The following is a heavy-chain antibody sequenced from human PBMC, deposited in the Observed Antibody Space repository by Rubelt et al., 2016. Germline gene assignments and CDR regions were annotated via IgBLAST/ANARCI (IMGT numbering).Heavy chain of an antibody. J-gene: IGHJ4*02. CDR1: GGSISSSSYY. CDR2: IYNSGST. Sequence: QLQLQESGPGLVKPSETLSLTCTVSGGSISSSSYYWSWIRQPAGKGLEWIGRIYNSGSTNYNPSLKIRVTMSVDTSKNQLSRKLSSVTAADTAVYHCARDRGSSSWYGVDYWGQGTLVTVSS. D-gene: IGHD6-13*01. CDR3: ARDRGSSSWYGVDY. V-gene: IGHV4-61*02.